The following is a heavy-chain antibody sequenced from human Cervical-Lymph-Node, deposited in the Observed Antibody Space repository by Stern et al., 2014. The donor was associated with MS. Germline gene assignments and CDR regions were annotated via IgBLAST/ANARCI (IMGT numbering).Heavy chain of an antibody. CDR3: ARDKKSFSYPQDAMDV. CDR1: GYTFSNYG. J-gene: IGHJ6*02. CDR2: ISMYNDKA. Sequence: QVQLVQSAAEVKKPGASVKVSCKASGYTFSNYGISWVRQAPGQGLEWMGGISMYNDKANFAQKFRARVTLTTDTSTGTAYMELRNLRSDDSAVYYCARDKKSFSYPQDAMDVWGQGTTVTVSS. V-gene: IGHV1-18*01. D-gene: IGHD3-3*01.